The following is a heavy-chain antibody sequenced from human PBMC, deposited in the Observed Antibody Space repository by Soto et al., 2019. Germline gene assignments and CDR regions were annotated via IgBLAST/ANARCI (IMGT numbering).Heavy chain of an antibody. Sequence: GSMRLSCPASGCTFHSHAMTRVLQAQWKGLEWVSGLSDSGISIYYADAVKDRLTISRDNSKNTLYLQIHTLRAEDTAVYYCAKEAYSSGHSFYYYYGMDVWGQGT. D-gene: IGHD6-19*01. CDR3: AKEAYSSGHSFYYYYGMDV. J-gene: IGHJ6*02. V-gene: IGHV3-23*01. CDR2: LSDSGISI. CDR1: GCTFHSHA.